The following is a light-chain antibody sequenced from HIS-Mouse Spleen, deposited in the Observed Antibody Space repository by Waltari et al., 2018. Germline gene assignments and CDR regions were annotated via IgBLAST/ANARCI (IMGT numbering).Light chain of an antibody. J-gene: IGLJ2*01. CDR2: DDS. V-gene: IGLV3-21*03. Sequence: SYVLTQPPSVSVAPGKTARITCGGNNIGRKSVHWYQQKPGQAPVLVVYDDSDRPSGVPGRCAGSNSGNTATLTISRGEAGDEADYYCQVWDSSSDHVVFGGGTKLTVL. CDR3: QVWDSSSDHVV. CDR1: NIGRKS.